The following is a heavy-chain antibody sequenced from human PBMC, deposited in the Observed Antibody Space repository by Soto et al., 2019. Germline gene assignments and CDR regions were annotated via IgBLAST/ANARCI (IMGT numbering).Heavy chain of an antibody. D-gene: IGHD2-15*01. Sequence: EQLQESGPGLVRPSETLSLTCTVSGGSIKGYNWSWFGRTAERGRGWIGRIYTNGNTDYSPSLKSRVTMSVDTSRNQFSLNLNSMTAADTGVYYCTRGGARAVAATFDYWGQGSPVSVSS. CDR1: GGSIKGYN. J-gene: IGHJ4*02. CDR2: IYTNGNT. V-gene: IGHV4-4*07. CDR3: TRGGARAVAATFDY.